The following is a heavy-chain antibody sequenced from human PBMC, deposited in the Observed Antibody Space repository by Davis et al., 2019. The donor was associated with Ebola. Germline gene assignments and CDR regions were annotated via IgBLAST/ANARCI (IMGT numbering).Heavy chain of an antibody. Sequence: PSETLSLTCAVYGGSFSGYYWSWIRQPPGKGLEWIGEINHSGSTNYNPSLKSRVTISVDTSKNQFSLKLSSVTAADTAVYYCARGAAIVVVPAALGPTVGMDVWGQGTTVTVSS. D-gene: IGHD2-2*01. CDR1: GGSFSGYY. CDR3: ARGAAIVVVPAALGPTVGMDV. V-gene: IGHV4-34*01. J-gene: IGHJ6*02. CDR2: INHSGST.